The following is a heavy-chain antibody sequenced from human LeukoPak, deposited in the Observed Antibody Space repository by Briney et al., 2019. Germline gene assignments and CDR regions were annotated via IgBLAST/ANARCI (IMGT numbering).Heavy chain of an antibody. CDR1: GFTFSSYG. CDR2: ISGSGGST. D-gene: IGHD3-9*01. V-gene: IGHV3-23*01. Sequence: PGGSLRLSCAASGFTFSSYGMSWVRQAPGKGLEWVSAISGSGGSTYYADSVKGRFTISRDNSKNTLYLQMNSLRAEDTAVYYCAKAYYDILTGFAADYWGQGTLVTVSS. J-gene: IGHJ4*02. CDR3: AKAYYDILTGFAADY.